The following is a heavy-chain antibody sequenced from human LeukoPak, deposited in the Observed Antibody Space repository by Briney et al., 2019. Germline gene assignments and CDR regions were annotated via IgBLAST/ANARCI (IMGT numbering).Heavy chain of an antibody. D-gene: IGHD2-2*01. J-gene: IGHJ5*02. CDR3: ARVRGCSSTSCYFAWFDP. CDR1: GFTFSSYS. V-gene: IGHV3-21*01. Sequence: PGGSLRLSCAASGFTFSSYSMNWVRQAPGKGLEWVSSISSSSSYIYYADSVKGRFTISRDNAKNSLYLQMNGLRAEDTAVYYCARVRGCSSTSCYFAWFDPWGQGTLVTVSS. CDR2: ISSSSSYI.